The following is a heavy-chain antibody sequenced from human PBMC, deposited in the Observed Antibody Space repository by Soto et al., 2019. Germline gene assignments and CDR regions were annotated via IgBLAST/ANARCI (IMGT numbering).Heavy chain of an antibody. V-gene: IGHV1-2*04. Sequence: ASVKVSCKASGYSFTDYHIHWVRQAPGQGLEWLGRINPKSGGTSTAQKFQGWVTMTTDTPISTASMELPRLTSDNTSIYYCARGDSTDCSNDVCSFFYDRDMDVWGQGTTVTVSS. CDR1: GYSFTDYH. J-gene: IGHJ6*02. CDR3: ARGDSTDCSNDVCSFFYDRDMDV. D-gene: IGHD2-8*01. CDR2: INPKSGGT.